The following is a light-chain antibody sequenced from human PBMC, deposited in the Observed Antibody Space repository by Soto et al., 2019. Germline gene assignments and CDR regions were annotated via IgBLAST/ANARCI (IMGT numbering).Light chain of an antibody. CDR2: DAS. CDR3: QQRRNWPPEIT. J-gene: IGKJ5*01. V-gene: IGKV3-11*01. Sequence: EIVFTQSPATLSLSPGERATLSCRASQSVGSSLALYQQKPGQAPRLLIYDASNRATGIPARFSGSGSGTDFTLTISSLEPEDFAVYYCQQRRNWPPEITFGQGTRLEI. CDR1: QSVGSS.